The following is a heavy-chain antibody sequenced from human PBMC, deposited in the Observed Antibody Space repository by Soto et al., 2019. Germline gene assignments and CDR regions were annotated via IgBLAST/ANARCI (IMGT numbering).Heavy chain of an antibody. Sequence: PGGSLRLSCAGSGFTYGAYAMSWVRQAPGKGLEWVSSISSSSSYTYYADSVKGRFTISRDNAKNSLYLQMNSLRAEDTAVYYCARDFQYSGYDGPYYYGMDVWGQGTTVTVSS. CDR1: GFTYGAYA. D-gene: IGHD5-12*01. CDR3: ARDFQYSGYDGPYYYGMDV. CDR2: ISSSSSYT. V-gene: IGHV3-21*01. J-gene: IGHJ6*02.